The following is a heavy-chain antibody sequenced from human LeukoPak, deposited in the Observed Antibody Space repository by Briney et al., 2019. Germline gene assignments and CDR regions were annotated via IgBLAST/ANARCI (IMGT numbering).Heavy chain of an antibody. CDR1: GGSFSGYY. CDR3: AGCFLRLWFDL. J-gene: IGHJ5*02. D-gene: IGHD2/OR15-2a*01. CDR2: INHSGST. V-gene: IGHV4-34*01. Sequence: SETLSLTCAVYGGSFSGYYWSWLRQPPGKGLEWIGEINHSGSTNYNPSLKSGVTISVETSKKQCSRRLRSVPAADTAVYYYAGCFLRLWFDLWGQGTLVTVSS.